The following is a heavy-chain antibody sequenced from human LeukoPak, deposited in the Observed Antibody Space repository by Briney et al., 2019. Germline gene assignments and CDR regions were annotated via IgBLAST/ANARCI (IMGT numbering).Heavy chain of an antibody. CDR3: ARRTTVAPEYHFGS. Sequence: HSETLSLTCTVSGGSISGYYWTWIRQPPGKGLEWIGYIYHSGNTNYNPSLKSRVTISLDMSKNQFSLKLTSVTAADTAVYYCARRTTVAPEYHFGSWGQGILVTVSS. V-gene: IGHV4-59*08. CDR2: IYHSGNT. J-gene: IGHJ4*02. CDR1: GGSISGYY. D-gene: IGHD1-1*01.